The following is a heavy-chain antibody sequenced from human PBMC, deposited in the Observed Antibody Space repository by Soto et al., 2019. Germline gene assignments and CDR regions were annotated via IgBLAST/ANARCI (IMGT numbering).Heavy chain of an antibody. CDR1: GFSVTADY. J-gene: IGHJ4*02. V-gene: IGHV3-53*01. CDR2: IYSGGST. Sequence: EVQVVESGGGLIQPGGSLRLSCEVSGFSVTADYMSWVRQAPGKGLEWVSVIYSGGSTYYIDSVKGRFSISRDISKNTLYLQMNSLRSEDTAVYYCHGYCYLGQGTLVTVSS. D-gene: IGHD5-12*01. CDR3: HGYCY.